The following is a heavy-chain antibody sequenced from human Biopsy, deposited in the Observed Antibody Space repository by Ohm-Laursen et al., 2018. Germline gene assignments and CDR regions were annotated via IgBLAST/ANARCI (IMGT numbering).Heavy chain of an antibody. CDR1: GGSFNGYF. CDR2: ITQSGST. D-gene: IGHD6-13*01. Sequence: SDTLSLTCAVYGGSFNGYFWSWIRQPPGKGLEWIGDITQSGSTNYSPSLKSRVTISVDTAKKQFSLSLRSVTAAGTAVYYCVRVPLPGIGAAYQGRFLYGMDVWGQGTTVSVSS. V-gene: IGHV4-34*01. CDR3: VRVPLPGIGAAYQGRFLYGMDV. J-gene: IGHJ6*02.